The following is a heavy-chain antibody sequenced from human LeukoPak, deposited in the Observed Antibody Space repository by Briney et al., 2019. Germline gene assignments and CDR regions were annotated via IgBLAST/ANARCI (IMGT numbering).Heavy chain of an antibody. J-gene: IGHJ4*02. D-gene: IGHD6-19*01. CDR2: ISSSSSYI. CDR1: GLTFSSYS. V-gene: IGHV3-21*01. Sequence: PGGSLRLSGAASGLTFSSYSMNWVRQAPGKGLEWVSSISSSSSYIYYADSVKGRFTISRDNAKNSLYLQMNSLRAEDTAVYYCARSRIAVNFDYWGQGTLVTVSS. CDR3: ARSRIAVNFDY.